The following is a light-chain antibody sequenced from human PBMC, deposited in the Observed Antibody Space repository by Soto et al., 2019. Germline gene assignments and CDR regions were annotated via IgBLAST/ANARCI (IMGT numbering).Light chain of an antibody. CDR1: QSLLHSSGNNC. Sequence: DIVMTQSPLSLPVTPGEPASISCRSSQSLLHSSGNNCLDWYLQKPGQSPQLLIYLGSNRASGVPDRFSGSGSGTDFTLKISRVEAEDVGVYYCMQGLQPPLTFGGGTKVEI. CDR2: LGS. V-gene: IGKV2-28*01. CDR3: MQGLQPPLT. J-gene: IGKJ4*01.